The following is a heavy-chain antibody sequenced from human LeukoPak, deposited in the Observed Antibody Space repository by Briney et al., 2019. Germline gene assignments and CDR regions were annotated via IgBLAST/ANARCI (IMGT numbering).Heavy chain of an antibody. CDR3: ARDVGTTGWHTFDY. Sequence: QRLSLTCARSLERGCGGNGGWNWIRQSPSKRLEWLGRTYYRSKWYNDYAESLISRITISPVTSKNQFSLQLYSVTPEDTAVYYCARDVGTTGWHTFDYWGQGTLVTVSS. CDR1: LERGCGGNGG. D-gene: IGHD3-9*01. V-gene: IGHV6-1*01. J-gene: IGHJ4*02. CDR2: TYYRSKWYN.